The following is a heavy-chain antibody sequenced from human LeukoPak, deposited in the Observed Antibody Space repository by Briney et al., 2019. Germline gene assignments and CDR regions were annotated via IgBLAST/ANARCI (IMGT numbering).Heavy chain of an antibody. J-gene: IGHJ6*03. V-gene: IGHV3-20*04. CDR3: AREGTGGQWLATLFYYYYMDV. CDR2: INWNGGST. D-gene: IGHD6-19*01. CDR1: GFTFDDYG. Sequence: GGSLRLSCAASGFTFDDYGMSWVRQAPGKGLEWVSGINWNGGSTGYADSVKGRFTISRDNAKNSLYLQTNSLRAEDTALYYCAREGTGGQWLATLFYYYYMDVWGKGTTVTISS.